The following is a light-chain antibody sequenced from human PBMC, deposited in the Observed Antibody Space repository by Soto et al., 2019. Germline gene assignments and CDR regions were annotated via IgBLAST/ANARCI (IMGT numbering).Light chain of an antibody. CDR3: QQYGSSGT. CDR2: GAS. Sequence: EIVLTQSPATLALSPGERATLSCSASQSVSSYLAWYQQKPGQAPRLLIYGASNRATSIPDRFSGSGSRTDFTLTVSRLEPEDFAVYYCQQYGSSGTFGQGTKVEIK. V-gene: IGKV3-20*01. J-gene: IGKJ1*01. CDR1: QSVSSY.